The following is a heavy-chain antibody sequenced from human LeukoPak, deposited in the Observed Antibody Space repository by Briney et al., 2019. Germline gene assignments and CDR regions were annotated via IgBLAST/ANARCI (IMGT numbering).Heavy chain of an antibody. D-gene: IGHD2-2*01. V-gene: IGHV3-30*02. Sequence: SGGSLRLSCLASGFTFSYFGMHWVRQAPGKGLEWVAFIRYDGSNEYYAESVKGRFTISRDNSKNTLYLQMNSLRVEDTAAYYCAKIEGKYQLANIPDSWGQGTLVTVSS. J-gene: IGHJ4*02. CDR3: AKIEGKYQLANIPDS. CDR2: IRYDGSNE. CDR1: GFTFSYFG.